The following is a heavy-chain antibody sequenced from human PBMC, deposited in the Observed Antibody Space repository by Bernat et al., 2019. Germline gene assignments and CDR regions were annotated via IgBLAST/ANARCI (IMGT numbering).Heavy chain of an antibody. CDR1: GFTFSSYA. J-gene: IGHJ4*02. V-gene: IGHV3-23*01. CDR3: AKDDYGDPYYFDY. CDR2: ISGSGDST. Sequence: EVQLLESGGGLVQPGGSLRLSCAASGFTFSSYAMSWVRQAPGKGLEWVSAISGSGDSTYYADSVKGMFTISRDNSKNTMYLQMNSLRAEDTAVYYCAKDDYGDPYYFDYWGQGTLVTVSS. D-gene: IGHD4-17*01.